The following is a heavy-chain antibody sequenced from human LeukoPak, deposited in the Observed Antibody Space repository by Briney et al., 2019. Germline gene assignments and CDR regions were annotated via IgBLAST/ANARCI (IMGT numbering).Heavy chain of an antibody. D-gene: IGHD6-13*01. J-gene: IGHJ5*02. V-gene: IGHV6-1*01. CDR1: GDSVSSNSAA. CDR3: GREIAASFDP. CDR2: TYYRSKWYT. Sequence: SQTLSLTFAISGDSVSSNSAAWNWIRQSPSRGLEWLGRTYYRSKWYTDYAVSLKSRITISPDTSKNQFSLHLNSVTPEDTAVYYCGREIAASFDPWGQGTLVTISS.